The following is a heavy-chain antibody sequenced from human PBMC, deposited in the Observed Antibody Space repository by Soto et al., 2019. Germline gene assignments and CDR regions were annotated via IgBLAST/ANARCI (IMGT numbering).Heavy chain of an antibody. CDR2: IYHSGMT. V-gene: IGHV4-31*03. CDR3: ATVRWELHDAFDI. Sequence: QVQLQESGPGLVKPSQTLSLTCTVSGGSISTGGYYWSWIRQHPGRGLEWIGYIYHSGMTFSNPSLQSRVAISIDTSKNKFSLKLSSVMAADTAVYYYATVRWELHDAFDIWGQGTMVSVSS. D-gene: IGHD1-26*01. J-gene: IGHJ3*02. CDR1: GGSISTGGYY.